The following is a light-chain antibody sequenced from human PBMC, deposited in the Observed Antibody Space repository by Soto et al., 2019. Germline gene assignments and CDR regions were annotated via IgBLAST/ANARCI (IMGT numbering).Light chain of an antibody. CDR2: LGS. Sequence: DIALTQSPLSLPVTPGEPASISCRSSQSLLHSNGHNYLDWYLRKPGQSPQLLIYLGSNRASGVPDRFSGSGSGTDFTLKISRVEAEDVGVYYCMQALQTPWTFVQGTKVEIK. J-gene: IGKJ1*01. CDR1: QSLLHSNGHNY. CDR3: MQALQTPWT. V-gene: IGKV2-28*01.